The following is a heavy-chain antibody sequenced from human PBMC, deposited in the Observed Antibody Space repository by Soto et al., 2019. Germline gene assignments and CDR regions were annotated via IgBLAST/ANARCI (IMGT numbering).Heavy chain of an antibody. CDR3: AAQKYLGPAAANWFDP. V-gene: IGHV3-9*01. J-gene: IGHJ5*02. CDR1: GFTFDDYA. D-gene: IGHD2-2*01. Sequence: GGSLRLSCAASGFTFDDYAMHWVRQAPGKGLEWVSGISWNSGSIGYADSVKGRFTISRDNAKNSLYLQMNSLRAEDTALYYCAAQKYLGPAAANWFDPWGQGTLVTVSS. CDR2: ISWNSGSI.